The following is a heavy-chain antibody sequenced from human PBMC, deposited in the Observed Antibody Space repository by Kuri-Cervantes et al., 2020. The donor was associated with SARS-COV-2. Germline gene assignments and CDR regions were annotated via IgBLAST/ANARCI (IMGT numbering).Heavy chain of an antibody. CDR1: GFNFSRTD. J-gene: IGHJ4*02. V-gene: IGHV3-30*03. CDR2: ISHDGKNK. D-gene: IGHD2-21*01. CDR3: ARGRVGVQDF. Sequence: LSLTCAASGFNFSRTDMHWVRQAPGKGLEWGAVISHDGKNKKCIASGKGRFTISRDNSKNTLYLQMNNMRREDTAVYFCARGRVGVQDFWGQGTLVTVSS.